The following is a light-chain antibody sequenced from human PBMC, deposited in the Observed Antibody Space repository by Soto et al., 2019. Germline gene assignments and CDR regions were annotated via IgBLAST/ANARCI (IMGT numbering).Light chain of an antibody. CDR2: GAS. CDR1: QSVSTTY. V-gene: IGKV3-20*01. CDR3: QQYRSSPRT. J-gene: IGKJ1*01. Sequence: EIVLTQSPGTLSLSPGDRATLSCRASQSVSTTYLAWYQQKPGQAPRLLIYGASSRATGIPDRFSGSGSGTDFTLTISRLEPEDFAVYYCQQYRSSPRTFGQGTKVDIK.